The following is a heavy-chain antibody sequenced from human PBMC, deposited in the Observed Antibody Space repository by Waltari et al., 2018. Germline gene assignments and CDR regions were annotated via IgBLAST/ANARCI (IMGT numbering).Heavy chain of an antibody. CDR2: INHNGST. V-gene: IGHV4-34*01. D-gene: IGHD6-13*01. Sequence: QVQLQQCGADLLKPSDTLSLTCADYGGSFRGYSWSSIRQPPGKGLEWIGEINHNGSTNYNPSLKSRVTISVDTSKNQFSLKLSSVTAADTAVYYCARAGVRAAAGTFDYWGQGTLVTVSS. CDR1: GGSFRGYS. CDR3: ARAGVRAAAGTFDY. J-gene: IGHJ4*02.